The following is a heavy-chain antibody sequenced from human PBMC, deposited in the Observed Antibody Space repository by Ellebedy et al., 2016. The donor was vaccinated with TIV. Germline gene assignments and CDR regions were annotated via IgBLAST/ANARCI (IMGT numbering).Heavy chain of an antibody. CDR3: ARGGSSSSLWFDP. Sequence: AASVKVSCKASGYTFTSYDINWVRQATGQGLEWMGWMNPNSGNTGYAQKFQGRVTMTRNNSIRTAYMELSSLRSEDTAVYYCARGGSSSSLWFDPWGQGTLVTVSS. CDR2: MNPNSGNT. D-gene: IGHD6-6*01. V-gene: IGHV1-8*01. J-gene: IGHJ5*02. CDR1: GYTFTSYD.